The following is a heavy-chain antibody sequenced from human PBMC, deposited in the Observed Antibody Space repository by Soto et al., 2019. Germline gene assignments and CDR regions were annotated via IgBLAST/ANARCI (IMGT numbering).Heavy chain of an antibody. CDR3: ARSVFP. CDR1: GGSISRGGYY. J-gene: IGHJ5*02. Sequence: QVQLQESDPGLVKPSQTLSLTCTVSGGSISRGGYYWTWIRQHPGKGLEWIRYIYYSGSTYSNPSLKSRLTISLDTSKHQFSLKRSSVPAADTAVYYCARSVFPWGQGTLVTVSS. V-gene: IGHV4-31*03. CDR2: IYYSGST.